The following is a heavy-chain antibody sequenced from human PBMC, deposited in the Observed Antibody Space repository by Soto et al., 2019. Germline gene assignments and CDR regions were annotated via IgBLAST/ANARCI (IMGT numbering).Heavy chain of an antibody. CDR2: INHSGST. Sequence: QVQLQQWGAGLLKPSETLSLTCAVYGGSFSGYYWSWIRQPPGKGLEWIGEINHSGSTNYNPSLKSRVTISVATSKIQFSLKLSSVTAADTAVYYCARGFKRDFWSGYYSFDYWGQGTLVTVSS. CDR3: ARGFKRDFWSGYYSFDY. CDR1: GGSFSGYY. D-gene: IGHD3-3*01. V-gene: IGHV4-34*01. J-gene: IGHJ4*02.